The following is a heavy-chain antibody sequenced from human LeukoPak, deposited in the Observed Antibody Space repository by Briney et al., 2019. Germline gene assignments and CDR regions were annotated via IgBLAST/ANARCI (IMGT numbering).Heavy chain of an antibody. D-gene: IGHD3-10*01. CDR2: IAWNTGNT. CDR1: GFTFDDYA. J-gene: IGHJ4*02. Sequence: PGGSLRLSCAASGFTFDDYAMHWVRQAPGKGLEWVSGIAWNTGNTGYADSVKGRFTISRDNAENSLYLQMNSLRAEDTALYYSAKDMNSYGSGSSYNPWGPFDSWGQGTLVTVSS. V-gene: IGHV3-9*01. CDR3: AKDMNSYGSGSSYNPWGPFDS.